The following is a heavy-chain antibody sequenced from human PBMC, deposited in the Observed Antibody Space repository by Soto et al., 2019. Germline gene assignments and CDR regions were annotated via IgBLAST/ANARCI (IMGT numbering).Heavy chain of an antibody. J-gene: IGHJ6*02. D-gene: IGHD3-22*01. CDR1: GFTFSDHY. CDR3: ARSWLSGLGGMDV. V-gene: IGHV3-72*01. CDR2: TRNKDHSYTT. Sequence: EVQLVESGGGLVQPGGSLRLSCAVSGFTFSDHYMDWVRQAPGKGLEWVGRTRNKDHSYTTEYAASVKGRFTISRDDSKTSLHLQMNSLKTEDTAVYYCARSWLSGLGGMDVWGQGTTVTVSS.